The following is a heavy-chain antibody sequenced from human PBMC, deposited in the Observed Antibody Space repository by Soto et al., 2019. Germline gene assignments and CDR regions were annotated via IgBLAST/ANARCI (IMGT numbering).Heavy chain of an antibody. J-gene: IGHJ4*02. CDR2: INPNSGGT. CDR1: GYTFTGYY. V-gene: IGHV1-2*04. Sequence: QVQLVQSGAEVKKPGASVKVSCKASGYTFTGYYMHWVRQAPGQGLEWMGWINPNSGGTNYAQKLQGWVTMTRDTSISTAYMELSRLRSDDTAVYYCARERAEGGYYFDYWGQGTLVTVSS. CDR3: ARERAEGGYYFDY. D-gene: IGHD3-16*01.